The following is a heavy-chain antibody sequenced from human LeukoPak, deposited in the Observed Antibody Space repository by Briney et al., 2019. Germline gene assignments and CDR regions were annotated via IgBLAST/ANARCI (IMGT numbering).Heavy chain of an antibody. CDR3: VRDFRFSDDY. CDR1: GFKFDDYG. Sequence: PGGSLRLSCTASGFKFDDYGMTWVRQAPGKGLEWVANIKQDGTEKYSVDSVKGRFTISRDNAKNSLYLQMNSVRAEDTAVYYCVRDFRFSDDYWGQGTLVSVSS. V-gene: IGHV3-7*01. CDR2: IKQDGTEK. J-gene: IGHJ4*02. D-gene: IGHD3-3*01.